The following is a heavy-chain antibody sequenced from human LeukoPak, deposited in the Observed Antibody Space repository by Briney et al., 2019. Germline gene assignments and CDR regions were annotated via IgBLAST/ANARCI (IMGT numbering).Heavy chain of an antibody. CDR1: GYTFTSYD. J-gene: IGHJ4*02. D-gene: IGHD1-26*01. CDR2: MNPNIGNT. V-gene: IGHV1-8*01. Sequence: ASVKVSCKASGYTFTSYDINWVRQAAGQGLEWMGWMNPNIGNTGYAQKFQGRVTMTRNTSISTAYMELSSLRSEDTAVYYCARVPRWDSGSSMDYWGQGTLVTVSS. CDR3: ARVPRWDSGSSMDY.